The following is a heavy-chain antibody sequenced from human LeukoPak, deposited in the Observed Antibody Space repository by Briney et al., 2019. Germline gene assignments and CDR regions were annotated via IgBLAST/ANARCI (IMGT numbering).Heavy chain of an antibody. J-gene: IGHJ3*02. D-gene: IGHD1-26*01. Sequence: SETLSLTCNVSGGSISSYYWSWIRQPPGQGLEWIGYIYYSGSTNYNPSLKSRVTISVDTSTNQFSLKLSSVTAADTAVYYCARERIVGATARGSAFDIWGQGTMVTVSS. CDR1: GGSISSYY. CDR2: IYYSGST. CDR3: ARERIVGATARGSAFDI. V-gene: IGHV4-59*01.